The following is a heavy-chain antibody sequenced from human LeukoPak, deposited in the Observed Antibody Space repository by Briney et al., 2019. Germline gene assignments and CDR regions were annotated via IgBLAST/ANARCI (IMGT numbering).Heavy chain of an antibody. V-gene: IGHV4-34*01. CDR1: GGSFSGYY. Sequence: SETLSLTCAVYGGSFSGYYWGWIRQPPGKGLEWIGELNHSGSTNYNPSLKSRATISVDTSKNQFSLKAISVTGADTAVYYCARRSGGRQLGPRYNWFDPCGQGTLGTVSS. CDR2: LNHSGST. J-gene: IGHJ5*02. CDR3: ARRSGGRQLGPRYNWFDP. D-gene: IGHD1-1*01.